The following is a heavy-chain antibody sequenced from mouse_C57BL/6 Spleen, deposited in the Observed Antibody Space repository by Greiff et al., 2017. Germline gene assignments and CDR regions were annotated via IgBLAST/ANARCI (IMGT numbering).Heavy chain of an antibody. V-gene: IGHV1-76*01. CDR1: GYTFTDYY. CDR2: IYPGSGNT. Sequence: VQLQQSGAELVRPGASVKLSCKASGYTFTDYYINWVKQRPGQGLEWIARIYPGSGNTYYNEKFKGKATLTAEKSSSTAYMQLSSLTSEDSAVYFWARAGAGGDWGKGTTLTVSS. CDR3: ARAGAGGD. J-gene: IGHJ2*01.